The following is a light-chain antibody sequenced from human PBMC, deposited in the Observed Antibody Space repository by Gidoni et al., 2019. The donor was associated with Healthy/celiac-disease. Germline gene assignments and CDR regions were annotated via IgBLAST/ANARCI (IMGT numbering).Light chain of an antibody. CDR1: SLRSYY. CDR3: NSRDSSGNHLAV. V-gene: IGLV3-19*01. J-gene: IGLJ2*01. Sequence: SSELTQDPAVSVALGQTVRITCQGDSLRSYYASWYQQKPGQAPVLVIYGKNNRPSGIPERFSGSSSGNTASLTNTGAQAEDEADYYCNSRDSSGNHLAVFGGGTKLTVL. CDR2: GKN.